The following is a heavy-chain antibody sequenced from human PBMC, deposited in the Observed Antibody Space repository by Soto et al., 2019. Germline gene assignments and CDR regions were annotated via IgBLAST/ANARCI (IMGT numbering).Heavy chain of an antibody. J-gene: IGHJ4*02. CDR1: GFTFGSYA. CDR2: ISSDGGYT. V-gene: IGHV3-23*01. CDR3: AKYTRTEHLGES. D-gene: IGHD3-16*01. Sequence: PVGSLRLSCAASGFTFGSYAMGWVRQAPGKGLEWVSGISSDGGYTAYIDSVRGRFTISRDNSNSRLYLQMNSLRADDTAIYYCAKYTRTEHLGESWGQGTLVTVSS.